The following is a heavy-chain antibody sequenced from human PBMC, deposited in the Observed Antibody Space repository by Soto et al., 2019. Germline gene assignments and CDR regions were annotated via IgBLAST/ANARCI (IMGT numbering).Heavy chain of an antibody. D-gene: IGHD2-2*01. J-gene: IGHJ4*02. Sequence: EVQLLESGGALVQPGGSLRLSCAASGFTFNIYAMSWVRQAPGNGLEWVSSISASGSSTFYSDSVKGRFTISRDNSKDTLYLQVDSLRAGDTGIYYCAKGFVDVPMLDYWGQGTLVTVS. V-gene: IGHV3-23*01. CDR1: GFTFNIYA. CDR2: ISASGSST. CDR3: AKGFVDVPMLDY.